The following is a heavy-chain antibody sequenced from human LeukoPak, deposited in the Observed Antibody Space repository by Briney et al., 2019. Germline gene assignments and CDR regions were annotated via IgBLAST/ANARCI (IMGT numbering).Heavy chain of an antibody. CDR2: ISGSSSYI. V-gene: IGHV3-21*01. CDR1: GFTFSSYS. D-gene: IGHD3-22*01. J-gene: IGHJ4*02. Sequence: GGSLRLSRAASGFTFSSYSMNWVRQAPGKGLEWVSSISGSSSYIYYADSVKGRFTISRDNAKNSLYLQMNSLRAEDTAVYYCARGDSSGYYCPYWGQGTLVTVSS. CDR3: ARGDSSGYYCPY.